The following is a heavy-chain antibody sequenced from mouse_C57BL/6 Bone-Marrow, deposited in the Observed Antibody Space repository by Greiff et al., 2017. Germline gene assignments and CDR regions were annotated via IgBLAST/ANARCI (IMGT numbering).Heavy chain of an antibody. CDR3: ARYGDY. CDR1: GYTFTSYG. V-gene: IGHV1-64*01. Sequence: QVQLQQPGAELVKPGASVKLSCKASGYTFTSYGMPGVKQRPGQGLGWIGMIHPKSGSTNSNEKFKSKATLTVAKSSSTAYMQLSSLTSEDSSVYYCARYGDYWGQGTTLTVSS. D-gene: IGHD1-1*01. CDR2: IHPKSGST. J-gene: IGHJ2*01.